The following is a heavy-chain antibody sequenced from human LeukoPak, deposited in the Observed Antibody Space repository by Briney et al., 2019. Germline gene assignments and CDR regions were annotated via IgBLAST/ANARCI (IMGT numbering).Heavy chain of an antibody. CDR2: ISGSGGST. CDR1: GFTFNNYA. V-gene: IGHV3-23*01. J-gene: IGHJ6*03. CDR3: SNQKGSYYYYHNWDV. Sequence: GGSLRLSCAASGFTFNNYAMNWVRQAPGKGLEWVSGISGSGGSTYYADSVKGRFTISRDNSKNTLYLQMNSLRAEDTAVYYFSNQKGSYYYYHNWDVWGKGPTVPV.